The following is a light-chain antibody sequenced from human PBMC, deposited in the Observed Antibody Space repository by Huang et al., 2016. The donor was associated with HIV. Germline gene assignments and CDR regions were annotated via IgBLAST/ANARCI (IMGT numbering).Light chain of an antibody. V-gene: IGKV1-NL1*01. CDR2: SPS. CDR3: QQYYTSPT. J-gene: IGKJ1*01. Sequence: DIQMTQSPSSLSAFVGDTVTITCRASQGISNSVAWYQQKPGKAPKLRLYSPSRLESGVPSRFRGGGSGTDYTLTINSLQPDDFATYYCQQYYTSPTFGQGSKVEIK. CDR1: QGISNS.